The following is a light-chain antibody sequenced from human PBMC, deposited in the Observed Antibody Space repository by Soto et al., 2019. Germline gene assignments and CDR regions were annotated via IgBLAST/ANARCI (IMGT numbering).Light chain of an antibody. J-gene: IGKJ2*01. CDR3: QQYQLWPYT. CDR1: QSINSN. V-gene: IGKV3-15*01. Sequence: EIVMTQSPATLSVAPGERATVSCRASQSINSNLAWYQQKPGQAPRLLIYSPSASATVIPARFSGSGSGTEYHITISSLQSQDFAVYYCQQYQLWPYTFCKGTKLKMK. CDR2: SPS.